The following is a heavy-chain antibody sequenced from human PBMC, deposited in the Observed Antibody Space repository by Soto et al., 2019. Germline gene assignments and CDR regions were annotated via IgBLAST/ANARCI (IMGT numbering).Heavy chain of an antibody. D-gene: IGHD3-16*01. V-gene: IGHV4-30-4*01. CDR1: GGSISSGEYY. Sequence: SETLSLTCTVSGGSISSGEYYWSWIRQPPGKGLEWIGYIYYSGSTYYNPSLESRVTISGDSSKNQFSLKLRSVTAADTAVYYCARHGGYYFDYWGQGTLVTVSS. CDR2: IYYSGST. J-gene: IGHJ4*02. CDR3: ARHGGYYFDY.